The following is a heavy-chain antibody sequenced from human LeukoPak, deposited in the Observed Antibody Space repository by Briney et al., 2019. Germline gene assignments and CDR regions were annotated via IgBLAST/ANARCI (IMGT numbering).Heavy chain of an antibody. J-gene: IGHJ4*02. CDR3: ARATYGYYDSSGYLGY. Sequence: GSPRPSSAASGFTSSDYNISWSRRAPGEGLKGVSCISSRGSTINSADSAKVEFTISRDNAKKSLYLQMNSLRAEDTAVYYCARATYGYYDSSGYLGYWGQGTLVTVSS. V-gene: IGHV3-11*04. CDR1: GFTSSDYN. D-gene: IGHD3-22*01. CDR2: ISSRGSTI.